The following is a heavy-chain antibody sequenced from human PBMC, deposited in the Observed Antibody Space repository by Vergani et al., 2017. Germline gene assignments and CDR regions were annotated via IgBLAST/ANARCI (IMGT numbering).Heavy chain of an antibody. CDR1: GFTFSSYG. D-gene: IGHD3-3*01. V-gene: IGHV3-33*01. J-gene: IGHJ4*02. CDR3: ARVSGLRSGDFDY. Sequence: QVQLVESGGGVVQPGRSLRLSCAASGFTFSSYGMHWVRQAPGKGLEWVAVIWYDGSNKYYADSVKGRFTISRDNSKNSLYLQMNSLRAEDTAVYYCARVSGLRSGDFDYWGQGTLVTVSS. CDR2: IWYDGSNK.